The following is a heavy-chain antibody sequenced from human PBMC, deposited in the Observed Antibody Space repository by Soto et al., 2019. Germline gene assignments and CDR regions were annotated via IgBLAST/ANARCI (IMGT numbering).Heavy chain of an antibody. D-gene: IGHD3-22*01. V-gene: IGHV4-59*01. J-gene: IGHJ3*02. CDR2: TYYSGST. CDR3: ARAICYYYDSSGYCLDAFDI. Sequence: SETLSLTCTVSGGSISSYYWSWIRQPPGKGLEWIGYTYYSGSTNYNPSLKSRVTISVDTSKNQFSLKLSSVTAADTAVYYCARAICYYYDSSGYCLDAFDIWGQGTMVTVSS. CDR1: GGSISSYY.